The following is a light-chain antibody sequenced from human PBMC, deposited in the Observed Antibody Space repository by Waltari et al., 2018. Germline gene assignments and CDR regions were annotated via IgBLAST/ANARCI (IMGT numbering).Light chain of an antibody. V-gene: IGKV1-NL1*01. CDR1: QGISNS. J-gene: IGKJ1*01. CDR3: QQYYSTPWT. Sequence: DIQMTQYPSSLSASVGDRVTITCRERQGISNSLAWYQQNPGQAPKLLLYAASRLESGVPSRFSGSGSGTDYTLTISSLQPEDFATYYCQQYYSTPWTFGQGTKVEIK. CDR2: AAS.